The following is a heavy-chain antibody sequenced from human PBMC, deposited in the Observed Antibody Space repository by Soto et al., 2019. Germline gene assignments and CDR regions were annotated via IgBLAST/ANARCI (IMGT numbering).Heavy chain of an antibody. CDR2: ISYDGSIK. Sequence: GGSLRLSCAASGCIFSGYGMHWVRQAPGRGLEWVALISYDGSIKYYADSVRGRFTISRDNSKNTLYLQMNSLRAEDTAVYYCANSEYSRYKNIDVWGQGTTVTVSS. V-gene: IGHV3-30*18. CDR1: GCIFSGYG. CDR3: ANSEYSRYKNIDV. D-gene: IGHD5-18*01. J-gene: IGHJ6*02.